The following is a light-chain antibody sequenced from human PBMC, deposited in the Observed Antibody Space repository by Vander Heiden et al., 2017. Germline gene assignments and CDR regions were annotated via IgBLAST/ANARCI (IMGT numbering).Light chain of an antibody. CDR3: ASYTSSSTQV. CDR2: DVY. J-gene: IGLJ2*01. CDR1: TRAVGGFNY. V-gene: IGLV2-14*03. Sequence: QSALTQPASVSGSPGQSITISCTGTTRAVGGFNYVSWYQHQPGRAPRLLISDVYNRPSGVSHRFSGLKSGNTASLTISGLQAEDEADYYCASYTSSSTQVFGGGTKLTVL.